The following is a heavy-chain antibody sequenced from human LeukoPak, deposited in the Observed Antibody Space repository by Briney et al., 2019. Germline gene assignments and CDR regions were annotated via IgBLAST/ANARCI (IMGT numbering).Heavy chain of an antibody. CDR2: IYYSGST. CDR1: GGSISSGDYY. Sequence: PSETLSLTCTVSGGSISSGDYYWSWIRQPPGKGLEWIGYIYYSGSTYYNPSLKSRVTISVDTSKNQFSLKLSSVTAADTAVYYCAREQVWFGDHAARDNWFDPWGQGTLVTVSS. V-gene: IGHV4-30-4*01. J-gene: IGHJ5*02. CDR3: AREQVWFGDHAARDNWFDP. D-gene: IGHD3-10*01.